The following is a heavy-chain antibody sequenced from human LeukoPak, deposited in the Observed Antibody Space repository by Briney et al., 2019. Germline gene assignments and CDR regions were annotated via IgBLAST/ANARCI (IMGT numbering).Heavy chain of an antibody. CDR2: IYTSGST. J-gene: IGHJ4*02. CDR1: GGSISSYY. D-gene: IGHD6-13*01. V-gene: IGHV4-4*09. CDR3: AATPTGYTSSWYFLDY. Sequence: SETLSLTCTVSGGSISSYYWNWIRQPPGNGLEWIGYIYTSGSTNYNPSLKSRVTISVDTSKNQFSLKLSSVTVADTAVYYCAATPTGYTSSWYFLDYWGQGTLVTVSS.